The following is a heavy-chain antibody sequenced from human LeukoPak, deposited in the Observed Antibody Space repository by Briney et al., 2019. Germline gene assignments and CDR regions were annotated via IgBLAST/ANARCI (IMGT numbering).Heavy chain of an antibody. CDR1: GFTLSYYY. Sequence: GGSLRLSCAASGFTLSYYYMSWIRQAPGKGLEWVSYISSSGSTIYYADSVKGRFTISRDNAKNSLYLQMNSLRAEDTAAYYCARGGLVAGSNEFYFDYWGQGTLVTVSS. CDR2: ISSSGSTI. V-gene: IGHV3-11*01. J-gene: IGHJ4*02. CDR3: ARGGLVAGSNEFYFDY. D-gene: IGHD2-15*01.